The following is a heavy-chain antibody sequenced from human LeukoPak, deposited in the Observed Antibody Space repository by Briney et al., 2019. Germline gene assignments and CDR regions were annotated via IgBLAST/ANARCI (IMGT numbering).Heavy chain of an antibody. CDR1: GGTFSSCA. CDR3: ARSPRVGATTYYYYSMDV. V-gene: IGHV1-69*13. J-gene: IGHJ6*02. D-gene: IGHD1-26*01. CDR2: IIPIFGTA. Sequence: EASVKVSCKASGGTFSSCAISWVRQAPGQGLEWMGGIIPIFGTANYAQKFQGRVTITADESTSTAYMELSSLRPEDTAVYYCARSPRVGATTYYYYSMDVWGQGTTVTVSS.